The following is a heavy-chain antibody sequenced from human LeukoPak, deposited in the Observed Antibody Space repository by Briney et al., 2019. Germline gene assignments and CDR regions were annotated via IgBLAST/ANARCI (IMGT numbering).Heavy chain of an antibody. V-gene: IGHV1-46*03. CDR3: ARQQYDIVVVPAALAY. Sequence: SXXVSCKASGYTFTSYYMHWVRQAPGQGLEWMGIINPSGGSTSYAQKFQGRGTMTRDTSTSTVYMELSSLRSEDTAVYYCARQQYDIVVVPAALAYWGQGTLVTVSS. CDR1: GYTFTSYY. CDR2: INPSGGST. D-gene: IGHD2-2*01. J-gene: IGHJ4*02.